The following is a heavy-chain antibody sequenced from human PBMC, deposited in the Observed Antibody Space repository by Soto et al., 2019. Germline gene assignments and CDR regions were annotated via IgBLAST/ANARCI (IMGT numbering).Heavy chain of an antibody. CDR1: GGSISSGDYY. CDR3: ARVAYYRCAMDV. Sequence: QVQLQESGPGLVKPSQTLSLTCTVSGGSISSGDYYWSWICQPPGKGLEWIGYIYNSGNTYYNPSLKSRVTISADTSKNQFSLKVSSVTAADTAVYYCARVAYYRCAMDVWGQGTTVTVSS. CDR2: IYNSGNT. J-gene: IGHJ6*02. V-gene: IGHV4-30-4*01.